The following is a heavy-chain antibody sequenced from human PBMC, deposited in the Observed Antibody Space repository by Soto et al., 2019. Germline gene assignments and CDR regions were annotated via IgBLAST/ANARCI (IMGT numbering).Heavy chain of an antibody. V-gene: IGHV3-33*01. Sequence: QVQLEESGGGVVQPGRSLRLSCEASGFTFNTNSMHWVRQPPGKRLEWLAAIWYDGTQKYYADSVKGRFIISRDKSKKTLYLEMDSLRAEDTAVYYWARAGGTTVTGLWHFDSWGQGTLVTVTS. J-gene: IGHJ4*02. D-gene: IGHD4-17*01. CDR2: IWYDGTQK. CDR1: GFTFNTNS. CDR3: ARAGGTTVTGLWHFDS.